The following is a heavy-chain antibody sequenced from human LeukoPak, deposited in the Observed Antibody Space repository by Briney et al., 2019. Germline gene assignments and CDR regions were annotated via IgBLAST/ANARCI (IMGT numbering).Heavy chain of an antibody. V-gene: IGHV3-33*08. CDR2: IWYDGSNK. D-gene: IGHD3-10*01. Sequence: GESLKISCAASGFTFSSYAMSWVRQAPGKGLEWVAVIWYDGSNKYYADSVKGRFTISRDNSKNTLYLQMNSLRAEDTAVYYCARGGRPGYYYYYYMDVWGKGTTVTVSS. CDR1: GFTFSSYA. J-gene: IGHJ6*03. CDR3: ARGGRPGYYYYYYMDV.